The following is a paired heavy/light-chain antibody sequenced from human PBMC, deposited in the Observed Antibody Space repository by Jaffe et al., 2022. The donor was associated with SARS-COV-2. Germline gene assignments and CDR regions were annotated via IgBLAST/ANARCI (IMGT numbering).Heavy chain of an antibody. V-gene: IGHV3-64*05. CDR2: ISSHGGTT. CDR1: GFTFSSYD. CDR3: VKNGGLGERRGYYFDC. J-gene: IGHJ4*02. Sequence: EVQLVESGGGLVQPGGSLRLSCSASGFTFSSYDMHWVRQAPGKGLEYVAAISSHGGTTFYADSVKGRFTISRDNSKNTLYFQMSSLRAEDTAVYYCVKNGGLGERRGYYFDCWGQGTLVTVSS. D-gene: IGHD3-10*01.
Light chain of an antibody. Sequence: EIVLTQSPGTLSLSPGERATLSCRASQSVSNSYLAWYQQKPGQAPRLLIYGASSRATGIPDRFSGSGSGTDFTLTISRLEPEDFAVYYCQQYGSSPRTFGQGTKVEVK. CDR3: QQYGSSPRT. CDR1: QSVSNSY. J-gene: IGKJ1*01. CDR2: GAS. V-gene: IGKV3-20*01.